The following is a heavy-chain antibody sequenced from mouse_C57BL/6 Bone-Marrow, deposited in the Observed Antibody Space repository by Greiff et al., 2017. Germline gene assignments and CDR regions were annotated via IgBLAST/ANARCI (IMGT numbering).Heavy chain of an antibody. CDR2: LSDGGSYT. Sequence: EVKLVESGGGLVKPGGSLKLSCAASGFTFSSYAMSWVRQTPEQRLEWVATLSDGGSYTYYPDNVKGRFTLSRDNAKNNPYLQMSHLKSEDTAMYYCARLRQAMDYWGQGTSVTVSS. CDR3: ARLRQAMDY. CDR1: GFTFSSYA. V-gene: IGHV5-4*03. J-gene: IGHJ4*01. D-gene: IGHD1-2*01.